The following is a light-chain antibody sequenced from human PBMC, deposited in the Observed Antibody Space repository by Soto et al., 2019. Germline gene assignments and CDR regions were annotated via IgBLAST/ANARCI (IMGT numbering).Light chain of an antibody. V-gene: IGKV1-5*01. CDR2: DVS. J-gene: IGKJ1*01. CDR1: QSISSW. Sequence: DIQLTQSPSTLSASVGDRVTITCRASQSISSWLAWYQQKPGKAPKLLLYDVSSLESGVPSRFSGSGSATEFILTINGLQPDDFATYYCQHYNSYSEAFGQGTKVE. CDR3: QHYNSYSEA.